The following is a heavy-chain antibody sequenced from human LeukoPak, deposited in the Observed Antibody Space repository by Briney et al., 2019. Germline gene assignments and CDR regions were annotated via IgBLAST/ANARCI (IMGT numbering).Heavy chain of an antibody. CDR3: ARADISIFGVVISLAFDI. CDR1: GGTYISYA. J-gene: IGHJ3*02. Sequence: SVKDSCKAAGGTYISYAISWVRQAPGQGREWMGGIIPIFGRANNVQKFQGRVRNTADEYTNKDNMEGSSLRSEDTAVYYCARADISIFGVVISLAFDIWGQGTMVTVSS. V-gene: IGHV1-69*01. D-gene: IGHD3-3*01. CDR2: IIPIFGRA.